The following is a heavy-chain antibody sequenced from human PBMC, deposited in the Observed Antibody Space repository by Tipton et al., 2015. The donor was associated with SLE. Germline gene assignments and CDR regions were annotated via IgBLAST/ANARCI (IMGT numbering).Heavy chain of an antibody. V-gene: IGHV4-59*01. CDR1: GGSISSYY. J-gene: IGHJ4*02. D-gene: IGHD6-19*01. Sequence: TLSLTCTVSGGSISSYYWSWIRQPPGKGLEWIGYIYYSGSTNYNPSLKSRVTLSVDTSKNQFSLRLSSVTAADTAIYYCAGDSSGWHYFDYWGQGTLATVSS. CDR2: IYYSGST. CDR3: AGDSSGWHYFDY.